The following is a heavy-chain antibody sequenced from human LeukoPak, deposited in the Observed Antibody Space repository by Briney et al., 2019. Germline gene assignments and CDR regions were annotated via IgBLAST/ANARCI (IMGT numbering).Heavy chain of an antibody. Sequence: GGSLRLSCAAPGFTFNRFWMHWVRQAPGKGLVWVSRIISDGSSTNYADSVKGRFTISRDNAKNTLYLQMNSLRAEDTALYYCAREDVDITVATSGAFDIWGQGTMVTVFS. CDR2: IISDGSST. J-gene: IGHJ3*02. CDR1: GFTFNRFW. D-gene: IGHD6-19*01. V-gene: IGHV3-74*01. CDR3: AREDVDITVATSGAFDI.